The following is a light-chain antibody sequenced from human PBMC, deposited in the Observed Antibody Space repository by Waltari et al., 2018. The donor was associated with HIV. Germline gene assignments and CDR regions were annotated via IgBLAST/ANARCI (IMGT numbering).Light chain of an antibody. CDR3: AAWDDSLSGLV. CDR1: SSNIGSNY. J-gene: IGLJ3*02. V-gene: IGLV1-47*01. CDR2: RNN. Sequence: QSVLTQPPSASGTPGQRVTLSCSGSSSNIGSNYVYWYHQLPGTAPKLLIYRNNRRPAGVPDRFSCSKSGTSASLATSGLRSEDETNYYCAAWDDSLSGLVFGGGTKLTVL.